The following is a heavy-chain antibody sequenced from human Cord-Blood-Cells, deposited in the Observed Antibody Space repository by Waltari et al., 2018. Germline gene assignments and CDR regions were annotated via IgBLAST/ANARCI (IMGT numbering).Heavy chain of an antibody. V-gene: IGHV3-9*03. D-gene: IGHD6-13*01. CDR3: AKDRRAAAGMGFDY. Sequence: EVQLVESGGGLVQPGRSLRLSCAASGFTFDDYAMHWVRQAPGTGLGWVAGISWNSGSIGYADSVKCRLTISRDNAKNSLYLQMNSLRAEDMALYYCAKDRRAAAGMGFDYWGQGTLVTVSS. CDR2: ISWNSGSI. J-gene: IGHJ4*02. CDR1: GFTFDDYA.